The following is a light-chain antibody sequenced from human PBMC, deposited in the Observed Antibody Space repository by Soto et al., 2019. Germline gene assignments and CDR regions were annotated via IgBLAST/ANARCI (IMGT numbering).Light chain of an antibody. J-gene: IGLJ2*01. Sequence: QSVLTQPRSVSGSPGQSVTLSCTGTSSDVGGYHYVSWYQHHPGKAPKIIIYDVNKRPSGVPDRFSGSKSGNTASLTISGLQTADEADYYCCSYAGSYTLVFGGGTQLTVL. CDR1: SSDVGGYHY. V-gene: IGLV2-11*01. CDR3: CSYAGSYTLV. CDR2: DVN.